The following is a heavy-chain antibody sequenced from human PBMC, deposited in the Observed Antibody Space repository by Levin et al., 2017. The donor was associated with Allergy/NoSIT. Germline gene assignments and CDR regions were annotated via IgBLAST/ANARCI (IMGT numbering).Heavy chain of an antibody. D-gene: IGHD6-19*01. CDR3: AKDVSSGWYRPIDY. CDR1: GFTFSSYA. Sequence: SCAASGFTFSSYAMSWVRQAPGKGLEWVSAISGSGGSTYYADSVKGRFTISRDNSKNTLYLQMNSLRAEDTAVYYCAKDVSSGWYRPIDYWGQGTLVTVSS. V-gene: IGHV3-23*01. J-gene: IGHJ4*02. CDR2: ISGSGGST.